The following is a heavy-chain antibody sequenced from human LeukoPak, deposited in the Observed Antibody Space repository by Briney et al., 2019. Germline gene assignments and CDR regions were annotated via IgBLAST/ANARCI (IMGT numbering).Heavy chain of an antibody. J-gene: IGHJ4*02. D-gene: IGHD6-19*01. CDR3: ATDRGWYFDN. CDR2: ISHEGTEK. CDR1: GFTFSSSG. Sequence: PGGSLILSCAAFGFTFSSSGMHWVRQAPGTGLEWVAFISHEGTEKYFADSVKGRFTISRDNSKNTLYLQMNSLRDEDTAVFYCATDRGWYFDNWGQGTLVTVAS. V-gene: IGHV3-30*03.